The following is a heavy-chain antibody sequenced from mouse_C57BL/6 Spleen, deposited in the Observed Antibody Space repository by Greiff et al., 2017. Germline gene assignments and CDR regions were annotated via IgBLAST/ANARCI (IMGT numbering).Heavy chain of an antibody. J-gene: IGHJ3*01. V-gene: IGHV1-72*01. Sequence: QVHVKQPGAELVKPGASVKLSCKASGYTFTSYWMHWVQQRPGRGLEWIGRLDPNSGGTKYNEKFKSKATLTVDKPSSTAYMQLSSLTSEGSAVYYCARTSGSPWFAYWGQGTLVTVSA. D-gene: IGHD1-1*01. CDR3: ARTSGSPWFAY. CDR1: GYTFTSYW. CDR2: LDPNSGGT.